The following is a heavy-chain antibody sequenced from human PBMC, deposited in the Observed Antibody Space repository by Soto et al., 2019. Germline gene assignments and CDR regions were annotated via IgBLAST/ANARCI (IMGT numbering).Heavy chain of an antibody. D-gene: IGHD6-6*01. CDR1: GDSVSSNTAA. V-gene: IGHV6-1*01. Sequence: SQTLSLTCAISGDSVSSNTAAWNWIRLSPSRGLEWLGRTYYRSKWYNDYAVSVKSRITINPDTSKNQFSLQMNSVTPEDTAVYYCARAVHSYYFDYWGQGTLVTVSS. CDR3: ARAVHSYYFDY. J-gene: IGHJ4*02. CDR2: TYYRSKWYN.